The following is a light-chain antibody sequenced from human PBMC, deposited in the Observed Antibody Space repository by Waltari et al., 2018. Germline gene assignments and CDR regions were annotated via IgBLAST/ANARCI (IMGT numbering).Light chain of an antibody. Sequence: EIVLTQSPATLSLSPGERATLSCRATQSVSSYLAWYQQRPGQAPSLLIYEASIRATGIPARFTGSGSETDFTLTISSLEPEDFAVYYCQQRSKWPLTFGGGTKVEIK. V-gene: IGKV3-11*01. CDR1: QSVSSY. CDR3: QQRSKWPLT. CDR2: EAS. J-gene: IGKJ4*01.